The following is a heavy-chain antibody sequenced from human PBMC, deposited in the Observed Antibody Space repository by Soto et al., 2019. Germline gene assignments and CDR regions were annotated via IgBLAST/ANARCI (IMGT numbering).Heavy chain of an antibody. J-gene: IGHJ4*02. V-gene: IGHV4-59*01. CDR2: IYYSGST. D-gene: IGHD6-6*01. CDR3: ARSIAARQALYYFDY. CDR1: GCSISSYY. Sequence: QVQLQESGPGLVKPSETLSLTCTVSGCSISSYYWSWIRQPPGKGLEWIGYIYYSGSTNYNPSLRRRVTLSVDTAKNQYSLKLSSVTAADTAVYYCARSIAARQALYYFDYWGQGTLVTVSS.